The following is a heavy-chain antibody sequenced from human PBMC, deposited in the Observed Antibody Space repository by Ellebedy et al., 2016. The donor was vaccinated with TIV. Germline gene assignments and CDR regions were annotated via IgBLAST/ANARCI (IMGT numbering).Heavy chain of an antibody. CDR1: RFTFSNSA. D-gene: IGHD1-26*01. CDR2: TSGSGGST. CDR3: AKLRGATGSWYFDL. Sequence: GESLKISCGASRFTFSNSAMSWVRQAPGMGLEWVSATSGSGGSTYYADSVKGRFTLSRDNSKNTLYLQMNSLRAEDTAVYYCAKLRGATGSWYFDLWGRGTLVPVSS. V-gene: IGHV3-23*01. J-gene: IGHJ2*01.